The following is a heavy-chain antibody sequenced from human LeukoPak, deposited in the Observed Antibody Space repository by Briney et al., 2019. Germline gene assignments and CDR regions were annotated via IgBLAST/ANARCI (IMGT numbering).Heavy chain of an antibody. D-gene: IGHD5-18*01. Sequence: QPGGSLRLSCAASGFTFSSYEMNWVRQAPGKGLEWVSYISSSGSTIYYADSVKGRFTISRDNAKNSLYLQMNSLRAEDTAVYYCARSYSYGFTGFQHWGQGTLVTVSS. V-gene: IGHV3-48*03. CDR3: ARSYSYGFTGFQH. J-gene: IGHJ1*01. CDR1: GFTFSSYE. CDR2: ISSSGSTI.